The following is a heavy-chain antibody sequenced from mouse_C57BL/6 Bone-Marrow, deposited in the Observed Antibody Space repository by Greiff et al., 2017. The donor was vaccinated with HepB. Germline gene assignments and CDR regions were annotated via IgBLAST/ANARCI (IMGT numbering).Heavy chain of an antibody. CDR3: ARHTGSIRYWYFDV. CDR2: ISNGGGST. V-gene: IGHV5-12*01. CDR1: GFTFSDYY. Sequence: EVQGVESGGGLVQPGGSLKLSCAASGFTFSDYYMYWVRQTPEKRLEWVASISNGGGSTYYPDTVKGRFTISRDNAKNTLYLQMSRLKSEDTAMYYCARHTGSIRYWYFDVWGTGTTVTVSS. D-gene: IGHD1-1*01. J-gene: IGHJ1*03.